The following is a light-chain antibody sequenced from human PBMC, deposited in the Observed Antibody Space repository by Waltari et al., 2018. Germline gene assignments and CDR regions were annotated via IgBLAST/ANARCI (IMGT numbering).Light chain of an antibody. CDR1: QDISNF. J-gene: IGKJ4*01. CDR3: QQYANFPLT. Sequence: DIQMTQSPSSLSASVGDRVTITCQASQDISNFLNWYQQKPCKAPKLLIYDAANSETGVPSRFSGSAYGTDFTFTISSLQPEDIATYYCQQYANFPLTIGGGTKLEI. V-gene: IGKV1-33*01. CDR2: DAA.